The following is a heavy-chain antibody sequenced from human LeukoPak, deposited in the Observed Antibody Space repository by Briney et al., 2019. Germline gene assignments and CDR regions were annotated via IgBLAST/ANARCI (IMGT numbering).Heavy chain of an antibody. D-gene: IGHD4-17*01. CDR1: GFNFIDFY. J-gene: IGHJ4*02. CDR2: INFSGNSI. CDR3: ARDPGTVTYYFDY. V-gene: IGHV3-11*04. Sequence: GGSLRLSCTASGFNFIDFYMSWIRQAPGKGLEWLSYINFSGNSIYYADSVKGRFTISRDNSKNTLYLQMNSLRVEDTAVYYCARDPGTVTYYFDYWGQGSLVTVSS.